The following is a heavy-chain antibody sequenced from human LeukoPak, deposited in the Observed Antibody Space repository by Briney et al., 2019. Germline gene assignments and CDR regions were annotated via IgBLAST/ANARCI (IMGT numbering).Heavy chain of an antibody. J-gene: IGHJ6*03. CDR3: ARDASGYARYYYYYMDV. CDR2: INPNSGGT. D-gene: IGHD5-12*01. Sequence: ASVKVSCKASGYTFTGYYMHWVRQAPGQGLEWMGWINPNSGGTNYAQKFQGRVTMTRDTSISTAYMELSRLRSDDTAVYYCARDASGYARYYYYYMDVWGKGTTVTISS. CDR1: GYTFTGYY. V-gene: IGHV1-2*02.